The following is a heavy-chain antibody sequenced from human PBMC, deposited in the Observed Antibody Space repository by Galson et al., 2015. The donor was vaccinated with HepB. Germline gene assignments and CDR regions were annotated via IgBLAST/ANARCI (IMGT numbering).Heavy chain of an antibody. V-gene: IGHV1-69*06. CDR3: ARPAARGIFFHF. Sequence: SVKVSCKASGGSFSSFRTSWVRQAPGQGPEWMGEIIPFFGTTNYAPKFQGRVTISADISTSTVYMEMSSLTSDGTAMYYCARPAARGIFFHFWGQGTVVTVSS. CDR2: IIPFFGTT. D-gene: IGHD3-10*01. J-gene: IGHJ4*02. CDR1: GGSFSSFR.